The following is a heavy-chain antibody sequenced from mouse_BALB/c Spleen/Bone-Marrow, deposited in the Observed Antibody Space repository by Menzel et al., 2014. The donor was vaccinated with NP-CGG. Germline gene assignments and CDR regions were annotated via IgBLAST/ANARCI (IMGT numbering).Heavy chain of an antibody. CDR3: TRGGRPPFAY. J-gene: IGHJ3*01. V-gene: IGHV1-69*02. CDR1: GYTFTSYW. Sequence: VQLQQSGAELVKPGASVKLSCKASGYTFTSYWMHWVKQRPGRGLEWIGEIDPSDSYTNYNQKFKGKATLTVDTSSSTAYMQLSSLTSEDSAVYYCTRGGRPPFAYWGQGTLVTVSA. D-gene: IGHD2-12*01. CDR2: IDPSDSYT.